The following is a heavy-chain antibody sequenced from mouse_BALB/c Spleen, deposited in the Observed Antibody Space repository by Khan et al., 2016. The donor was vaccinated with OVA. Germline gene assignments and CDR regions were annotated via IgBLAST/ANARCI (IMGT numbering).Heavy chain of an antibody. Sequence: VQLVESGPGLVAPSQSLSITCTIPGFSLTDYGIHWVRQPPGKGLEWLVLMWGDGTTLYNSALKSRLTISKDNSKSQVFLKTNSLQTDDTAMYFCARQPYYHYNVMDYWGQGTSVTVSS. CDR1: GFSLTDYG. J-gene: IGHJ4*01. CDR2: MWGDGTT. D-gene: IGHD2-10*01. V-gene: IGHV2-6-1*01. CDR3: ARQPYYHYNVMDY.